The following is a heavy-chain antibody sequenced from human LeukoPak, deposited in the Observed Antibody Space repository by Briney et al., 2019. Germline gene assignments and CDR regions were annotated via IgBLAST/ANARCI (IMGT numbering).Heavy chain of an antibody. V-gene: IGHV3-43*02. Sequence: PGGSLRLSCVASGLPIADFAMHWVRQAPGKGLGWVSLINGDGVRTFYADSVKGRFSIYRDNSKNYLYLEMNSLRTEDAAMYYCAKESGKFDYWGQGTLVAVSS. CDR1: GLPIADFA. CDR3: AKESGKFDY. CDR2: INGDGVRT. J-gene: IGHJ4*02.